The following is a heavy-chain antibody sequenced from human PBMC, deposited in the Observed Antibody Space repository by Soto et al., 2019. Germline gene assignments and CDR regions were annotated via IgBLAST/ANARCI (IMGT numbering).Heavy chain of an antibody. CDR2: ISAYNGNT. CDR3: ARPRAYHDPQFDY. J-gene: IGHJ4*02. D-gene: IGHD2-2*01. Sequence: ASVKVSCKASGYTFSSYGISWVRQAPGQGLEWVGWISAYNGNTNYAQKLQGRATVTTDTATSTAYMELRSLRSDDSAVYYCARPRAYHDPQFDYWGQGTLVTVSS. CDR1: GYTFSSYG. V-gene: IGHV1-18*01.